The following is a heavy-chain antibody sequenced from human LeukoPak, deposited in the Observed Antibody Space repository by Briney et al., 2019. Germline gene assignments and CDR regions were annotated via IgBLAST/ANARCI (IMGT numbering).Heavy chain of an antibody. D-gene: IGHD1-26*01. CDR3: ARDRMGATGSTDY. CDR1: GGTFSSYA. V-gene: IGHV1-69*04. CDR2: IIPILGIA. Sequence: SVEVSCKASGGTFSSYAISWVRQAPGQGLEWMGRIIPILGIANYAQKFQGRVTITADKSTSTAYMELSSLRSEDTAVYYCARDRMGATGSTDYWGQGTLVTVSS. J-gene: IGHJ4*02.